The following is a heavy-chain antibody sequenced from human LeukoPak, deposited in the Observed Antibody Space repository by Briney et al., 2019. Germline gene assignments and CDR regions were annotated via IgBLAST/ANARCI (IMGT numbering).Heavy chain of an antibody. CDR2: ISSSGTTK. V-gene: IGHV3-48*03. D-gene: IGHD3-9*01. Sequence: GGSLRLSCAASGFTFSSYEMNWVRQAPGKGLEWVSNISSSGTTKYYADSVKGRFTISRDNAKNSLYLQMNSLRAEDTAVYYCAREDILTGYREGFDYWGQGTLVTVSS. CDR3: AREDILTGYREGFDY. J-gene: IGHJ4*02. CDR1: GFTFSSYE.